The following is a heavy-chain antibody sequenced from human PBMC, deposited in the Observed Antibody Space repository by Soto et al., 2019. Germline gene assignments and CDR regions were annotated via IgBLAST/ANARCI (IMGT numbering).Heavy chain of an antibody. CDR2: ISPIFGTA. D-gene: IGHD4-17*01. V-gene: IGHV1-69*01. Sequence: QVQLVQSGAEVKKPGSSVKVSCKASGGTFSSYAISWVRQAPGQGLEWMGGISPIFGTANYAQKFQGRVTITADESTSKDYMELSRLRSEDTAVYYCARSRTTASGDYYYGMDVWGQGTTVTVSS. J-gene: IGHJ6*02. CDR1: GGTFSSYA. CDR3: ARSRTTASGDYYYGMDV.